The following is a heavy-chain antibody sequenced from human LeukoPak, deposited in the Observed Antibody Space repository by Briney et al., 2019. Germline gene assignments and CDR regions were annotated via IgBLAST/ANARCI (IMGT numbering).Heavy chain of an antibody. CDR1: GFTFSSYW. J-gene: IGHJ3*02. CDR2: INSDGSST. CDR3: ARTHYGDNNHAFDI. V-gene: IGHV3-74*01. D-gene: IGHD4-23*01. Sequence: GSLRLSCAASGFTFSSYWMHWVRQAPGKWLVWVSRINSDGSSTRYADSVKGRFTISRDNAKNTLYLQMNSLRAEDTAVYYCARTHYGDNNHAFDIWGQGTMVTVSS.